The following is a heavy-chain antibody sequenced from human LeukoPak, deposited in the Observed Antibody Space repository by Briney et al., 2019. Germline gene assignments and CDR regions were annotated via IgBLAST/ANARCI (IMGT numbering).Heavy chain of an antibody. V-gene: IGHV4-59*12. Sequence: SETLSLTCTVSGGSISSYYWSWIRQPPGKGLEWIGYIYYSGSTNYNPSLKSRVTISVDTSKNQFSLKLSSVTAADTAVYYCARDGGGGWFDPWGQGTLVTVS. D-gene: IGHD3-16*01. CDR2: IYYSGST. J-gene: IGHJ5*02. CDR3: ARDGGGGWFDP. CDR1: GGSISSYY.